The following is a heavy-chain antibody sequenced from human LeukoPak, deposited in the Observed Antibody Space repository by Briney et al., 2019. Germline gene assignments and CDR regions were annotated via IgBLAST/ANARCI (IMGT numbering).Heavy chain of an antibody. CDR1: GGSFSGYY. CDR2: INHSGST. J-gene: IGHJ4*02. D-gene: IGHD2-15*01. Sequence: SETLSLTCAVYGGSFSGYYWSWIRQPPGKGLEWIGEINHSGSTNYNPSLKSRVTISVDTSKNQFSLKLSSVTAADTAVYYCASFRGYCSGGSCYRDFDYWGQGTPVTVSS. CDR3: ASFRGYCSGGSCYRDFDY. V-gene: IGHV4-34*01.